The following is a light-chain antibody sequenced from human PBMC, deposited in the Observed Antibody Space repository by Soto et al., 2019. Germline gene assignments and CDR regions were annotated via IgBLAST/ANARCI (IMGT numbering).Light chain of an antibody. J-gene: IGKJ4*01. Sequence: KVMTQSPATLSVSPGERATLSCRASQSVSSNLAWYQQKPGQAPRLLIYGASTRATGIPASFSGSGSGTEFTLTISSLQSEDFGVYYCQHYNRWPLTFGGGTKVDIK. V-gene: IGKV3-15*01. CDR1: QSVSSN. CDR3: QHYNRWPLT. CDR2: GAS.